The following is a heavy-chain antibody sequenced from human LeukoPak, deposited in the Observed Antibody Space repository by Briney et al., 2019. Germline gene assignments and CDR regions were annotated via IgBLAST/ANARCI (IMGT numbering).Heavy chain of an antibody. CDR1: AFTLSSHS. Sequence: TGKSLRLSCAGSAFTLSSHSMHWVRQAPGKGLVWVAAISYDGRTTYYADSVKGRFTISKDTSKNTLYLEMDSLRPEDTAIYYCTRDGIVGARSFDSWGQGILVTVSS. J-gene: IGHJ4*02. CDR2: ISYDGRTT. CDR3: TRDGIVGARSFDS. D-gene: IGHD1-26*01. V-gene: IGHV3-30*04.